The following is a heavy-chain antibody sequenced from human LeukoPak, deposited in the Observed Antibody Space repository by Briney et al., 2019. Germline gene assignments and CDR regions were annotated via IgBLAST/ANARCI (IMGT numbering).Heavy chain of an antibody. CDR3: ARGSYDYDSSGYYTRPTPYYFDY. Sequence: GGSLRLSCAASGFTFDDYGMSWVSQAPGKGLEWVSGINWNGGSTGYADSVKGRFTISRDNAKNSLYLQMNSLRAEDTALYYCARGSYDYDSSGYYTRPTPYYFDYWGQGTLVTVSS. CDR2: INWNGGST. V-gene: IGHV3-20*04. J-gene: IGHJ4*02. D-gene: IGHD3-22*01. CDR1: GFTFDDYG.